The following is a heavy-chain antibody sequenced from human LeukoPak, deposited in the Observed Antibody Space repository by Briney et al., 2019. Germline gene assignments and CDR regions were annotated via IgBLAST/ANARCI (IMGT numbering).Heavy chain of an antibody. J-gene: IGHJ4*02. Sequence: GGSLRLSCAASGFTFSSYSMNWVRQAPGKGLEWVSSISSSSSYIYYADSVKGRFTISRGNAKNSLYPQMNSLRAEDTAVYYCAREGYYYDSSGYPYPDYWGQGTLVSVSS. V-gene: IGHV3-21*01. CDR1: GFTFSSYS. CDR3: AREGYYYDSSGYPYPDY. D-gene: IGHD3-22*01. CDR2: ISSSSSYI.